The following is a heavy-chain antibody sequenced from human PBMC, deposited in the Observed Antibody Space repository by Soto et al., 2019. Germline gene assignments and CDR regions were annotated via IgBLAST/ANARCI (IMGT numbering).Heavy chain of an antibody. CDR2: ISYDGSNK. V-gene: IGHV3-30*18. CDR3: AKDLGHIVVVTAHRGLDY. CDR1: GFTFSSYG. J-gene: IGHJ4*02. D-gene: IGHD2-21*02. Sequence: QVQLVESGGGVVQPGRSLRLSCAASGFTFSSYGMHWVRQAPGKGLEWVAVISYDGSNKYYADSVKGRFTISRDNSKNTLYLQMNSLRAADTAVYYCAKDLGHIVVVTAHRGLDYWGQGTLVTVSS.